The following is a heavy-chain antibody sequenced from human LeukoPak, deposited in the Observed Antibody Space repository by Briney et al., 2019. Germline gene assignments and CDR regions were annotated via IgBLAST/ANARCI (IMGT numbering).Heavy chain of an antibody. D-gene: IGHD1-7*01. CDR3: ARAGITCTRDY. Sequence: GGSVRLSCAASGLLLRSYWMVWVRQPPGRGREVVISIDEHGITTYYAASVTGRFTSSKATAKNSLDLQMNRLRAENTAVYYCARAGITCTRDYWGQGALVTVSS. CDR1: GLLLRSYW. J-gene: IGHJ4*02. CDR2: IDEHGITT. V-gene: IGHV3-7*01.